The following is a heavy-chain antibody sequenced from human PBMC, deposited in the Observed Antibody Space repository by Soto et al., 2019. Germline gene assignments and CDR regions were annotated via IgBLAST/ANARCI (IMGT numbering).Heavy chain of an antibody. CDR2: MYHSGST. Sequence: SETLSLTCAVSGGSISSGGYSWSWIRQPPGKGLEWIGYMYHSGSTYYNPSLKSRVTISIDRSKNQFSLKLSSVTAADTAVYYCVKDQGGYSRYAFDYWGQGTLVTVSS. D-gene: IGHD5-12*01. V-gene: IGHV4-30-2*01. CDR3: VKDQGGYSRYAFDY. J-gene: IGHJ4*02. CDR1: GGSISSGGYS.